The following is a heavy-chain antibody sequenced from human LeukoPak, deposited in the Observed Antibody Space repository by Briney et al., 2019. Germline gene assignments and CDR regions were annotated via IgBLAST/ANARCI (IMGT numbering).Heavy chain of an antibody. CDR3: ARRQQFSVSYGDIDY. CDR1: GFTFSSND. V-gene: IGHV3-23*01. CDR2: ISFSGANT. J-gene: IGHJ4*02. D-gene: IGHD1-26*01. Sequence: GGSLRLSCAASGFTFSSNDMTWVRQTPRKGLEWVSTISFSGANTLYADSVKGRFTISRDNSNNTLYLQMNSLRDEDTALYYCARRQQFSVSYGDIDYWGQGALVTVSS.